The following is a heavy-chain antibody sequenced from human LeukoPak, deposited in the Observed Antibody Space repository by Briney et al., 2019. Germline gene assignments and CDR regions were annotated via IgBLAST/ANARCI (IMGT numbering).Heavy chain of an antibody. J-gene: IGHJ4*02. Sequence: SETLSLTCTVTGGPITSYYRTWIRQPPGKGLEWIGHMYYEATTYYKPSLKSRLTTSSDTSRKQFSLKLTSVTAADTAVYYCARVGSGYSYGPFDYWGQGTLVTVSS. D-gene: IGHD5-18*01. CDR2: MYYEATT. CDR3: ARVGSGYSYGPFDY. V-gene: IGHV4-59*01. CDR1: GGPITSYY.